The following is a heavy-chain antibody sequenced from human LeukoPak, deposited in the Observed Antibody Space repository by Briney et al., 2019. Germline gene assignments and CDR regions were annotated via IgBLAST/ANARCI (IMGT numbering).Heavy chain of an antibody. CDR2: INTNTGNP. V-gene: IGHV7-4-1*02. J-gene: IGHJ4*02. CDR1: GYTFTNYT. Sequence: ASVKVSCKASGYTFTNYTLNWVRQAPGQGLEWMGWINTNTGNPTYAQGFTGRFVFSLDTSVSTAYLQISSLKAEDTAVYYCARRLTSYSSGSPPGYWGQGTLVTVSS. CDR3: ARRLTSYSSGSPPGY. D-gene: IGHD6-19*01.